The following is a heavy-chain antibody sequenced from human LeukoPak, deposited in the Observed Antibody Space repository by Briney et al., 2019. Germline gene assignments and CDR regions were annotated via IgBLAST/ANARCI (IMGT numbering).Heavy chain of an antibody. D-gene: IGHD5-12*01. Sequence: PGGSLRLSCAASGFMFSSYGMHWVRQAPGKGLEWAAFIHYDGSNKYYGDSVKGRFTISRDNSKNTLYLQMNSLRAEDTAVYYCAKERTYTSGYYEGWGQGTLVTVSS. CDR3: AKERTYTSGYYEG. CDR2: IHYDGSNK. V-gene: IGHV3-30*02. CDR1: GFMFSSYG. J-gene: IGHJ4*02.